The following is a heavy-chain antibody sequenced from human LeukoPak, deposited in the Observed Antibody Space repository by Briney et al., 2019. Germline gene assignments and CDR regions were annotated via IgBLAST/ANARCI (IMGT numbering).Heavy chain of an antibody. V-gene: IGHV5-51*01. Sequence: ASVKVSCKGSGYSFTSYWIGWVRQMPGKGLEWMGIIYPGDSDTRYSPSFQGQVTISADKSISTAYLQWSSLKASDTAMYYCARASPLRHCSSTSCYGPSPGYYYYMDVWGKGTTVTIPS. J-gene: IGHJ6*03. CDR2: IYPGDSDT. D-gene: IGHD2-2*01. CDR3: ARASPLRHCSSTSCYGPSPGYYYYMDV. CDR1: GYSFTSYW.